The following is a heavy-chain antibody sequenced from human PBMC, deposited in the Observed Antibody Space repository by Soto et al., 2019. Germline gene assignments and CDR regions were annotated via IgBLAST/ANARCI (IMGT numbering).Heavy chain of an antibody. J-gene: IGHJ4*02. CDR2: IYYSGST. D-gene: IGHD5-12*01. CDR1: GGSISSSSYY. CDR3: ARRPLFRDGYPGAPSFDY. V-gene: IGHV4-39*01. Sequence: SETLSLTCTVSGGSISSSSYYWGWIRQPPGKGLEWIGSIYYSGSTYYNPSLKIRVTISVDTSKNQFSLKLNSVTAADTAVYYCARRPLFRDGYPGAPSFDYWGQGTLVTVSS.